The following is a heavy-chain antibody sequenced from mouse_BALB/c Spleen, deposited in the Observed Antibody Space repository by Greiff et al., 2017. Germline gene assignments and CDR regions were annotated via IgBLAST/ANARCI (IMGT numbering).Heavy chain of an antibody. J-gene: IGHJ2*01. V-gene: IGHV1S29*02. CDR1: GYTFTDYN. D-gene: IGHD2-4*01. CDR3: ARETTMITYFDY. Sequence: EVKLVESGPELVKPGASVKISCKASGYTFTDYNMHWVKQSHGKSLEWIGYIYPYNGGTGYNQKFKSKATLTVDNSSSTAYMELRSLTSEDSAVYYCARETTMITYFDYWGQGTTLTVSS. CDR2: IYPYNGGT.